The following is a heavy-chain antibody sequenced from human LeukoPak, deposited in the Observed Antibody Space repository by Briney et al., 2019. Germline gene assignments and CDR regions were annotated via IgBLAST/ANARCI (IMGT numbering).Heavy chain of an antibody. Sequence: GGSLRLSCAASGFFFGNYWMSWVGQAPGKGLEWASGVSGSGGTTYYADSVKGRFTISRDNAKNSLYLQMSSLRAEDTAVYYCARGGWGTTTVASDYWGQGTLVTVSS. CDR3: ARGGWGTTTVASDY. V-gene: IGHV3-48*03. J-gene: IGHJ4*02. CDR1: GFFFGNYW. D-gene: IGHD4-23*01. CDR2: VSGSGGTT.